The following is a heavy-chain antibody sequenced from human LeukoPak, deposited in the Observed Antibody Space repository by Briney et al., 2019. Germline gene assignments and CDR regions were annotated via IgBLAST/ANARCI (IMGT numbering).Heavy chain of an antibody. CDR1: GFTVSSNY. CDR3: AKDIRYSGTYRSGNY. CDR2: IYSGGST. Sequence: GGSLRLSCAASGFTVSSNYMTWVRQAPGKGLEWVSVIYSGGSTYYADSVKGRFTVSRDNSKNTLYLQMNSLRAEDTAVYYCAKDIRYSGTYRSGNYWGQGTRVTVSS. V-gene: IGHV3-53*01. D-gene: IGHD1-26*01. J-gene: IGHJ4*02.